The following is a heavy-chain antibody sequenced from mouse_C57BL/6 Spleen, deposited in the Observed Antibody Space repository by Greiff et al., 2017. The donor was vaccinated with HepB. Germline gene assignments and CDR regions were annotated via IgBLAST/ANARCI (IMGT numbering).Heavy chain of an antibody. CDR3: ARDYYGSFFDY. CDR1: GFTFSSYA. J-gene: IGHJ2*01. CDR2: ISDGGSYT. D-gene: IGHD1-1*01. V-gene: IGHV5-4*01. Sequence: DVMLVESGGGLVKPGGSLKLSCAASGFTFSSYAMSWVRQTPEKRLEWVATISDGGSYTYYPDNVKGRFTISRDNAKNNLYLQMSHLKSEDTAMYYCARDYYGSFFDYWGQGTTLTVSS.